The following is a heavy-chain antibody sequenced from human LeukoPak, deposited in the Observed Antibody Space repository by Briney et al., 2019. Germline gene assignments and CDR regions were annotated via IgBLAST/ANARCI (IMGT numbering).Heavy chain of an antibody. J-gene: IGHJ3*02. CDR2: ISGSGGST. CDR3: AKDLDYDTSSYSYAFDI. Sequence: GGSLRLSCAASGFTFSSYGMSWVRQAPGKGLEWVSGISGSGGSTYYADSVKGRFTISRDNSKNTLYLQMNSLRAEDTAIYYCAKDLDYDTSSYSYAFDIWGQGTMVTVSS. V-gene: IGHV3-23*01. D-gene: IGHD3-22*01. CDR1: GFTFSSYG.